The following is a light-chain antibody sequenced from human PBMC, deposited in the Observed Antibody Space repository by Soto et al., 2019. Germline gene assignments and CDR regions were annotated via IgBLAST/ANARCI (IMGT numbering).Light chain of an antibody. CDR2: GAS. CDR1: QNVFNN. CDR3: QQYNKWLT. V-gene: IGKV3-15*01. Sequence: EIVVTQSPVTLSVSPGETATPSCRASQNVFNNLAWYQVKPGQAPRLLIYGASTRATGIPIRFSGSGSGTDFTLTINSLQSEDFAVYYCQQYNKWLTFGGGTKVDIK. J-gene: IGKJ4*01.